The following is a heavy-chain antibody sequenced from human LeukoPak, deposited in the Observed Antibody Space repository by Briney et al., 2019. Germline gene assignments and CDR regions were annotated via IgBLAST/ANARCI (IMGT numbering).Heavy chain of an antibody. Sequence: ASVKVSCKASGYSFTGYYIHWVRQAPGQGLEWMGWINPNSGGTNYAQKFQGRVTMTRDTSICTAYMELSRLRSDDTAVYYCARGDIVVLPAGIPHNWFDPWGQGTLVTVSS. CDR2: INPNSGGT. CDR1: GYSFTGYY. J-gene: IGHJ5*02. V-gene: IGHV1-2*02. D-gene: IGHD2-2*02. CDR3: ARGDIVVLPAGIPHNWFDP.